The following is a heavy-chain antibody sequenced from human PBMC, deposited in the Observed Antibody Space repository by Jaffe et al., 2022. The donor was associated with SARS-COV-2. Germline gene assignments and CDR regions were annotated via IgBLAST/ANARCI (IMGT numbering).Heavy chain of an antibody. CDR3: AKEEGYCSGGSCYGGGYYYYGMDV. Sequence: EVQLLESGGGLVQPGGSLRLSCAASGFTFSSYAMSWVRQAPGKGLEWVSAISGSGGSTYYADSVKGRFTISRDNSKNTLYLQMNSLRAEDTAVYYCAKEEGYCSGGSCYGGGYYYYGMDVWGQGTTVTVSS. J-gene: IGHJ6*02. V-gene: IGHV3-23*01. CDR1: GFTFSSYA. CDR2: ISGSGGST. D-gene: IGHD2-15*01.